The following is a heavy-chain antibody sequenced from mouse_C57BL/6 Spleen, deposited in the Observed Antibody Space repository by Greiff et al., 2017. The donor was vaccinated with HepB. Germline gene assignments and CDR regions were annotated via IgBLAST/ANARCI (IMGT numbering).Heavy chain of an antibody. CDR2: ISYDGSN. CDR1: GYSITSGYY. CDR3: ARGGGNYFWYFDV. Sequence: VQLKQSGPGLVKPSQSLSLTCSVTGYSITSGYYWNWIRQFPGNKLEWMGYISYDGSNNYNPSLKNRISITRDTSKNQFFLKLNSVTTEDTATYDCARGGGNYFWYFDVWGTGTTVTVSS. D-gene: IGHD2-1*01. J-gene: IGHJ1*03. V-gene: IGHV3-6*01.